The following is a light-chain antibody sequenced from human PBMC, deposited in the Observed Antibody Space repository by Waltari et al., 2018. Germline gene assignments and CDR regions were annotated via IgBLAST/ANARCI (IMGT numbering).Light chain of an antibody. CDR3: KSYTGTGSWV. Sequence: QSALTQPASVSGSPGQSITIFCTGTKSDVGFYNYVSWYQQHPGKAPKVIIYYVSQRPSVISNRFAGSKSGNTASLTISGLQADDEADYYCKSYTGTGSWVFGGGTKLTVL. CDR2: YVS. V-gene: IGLV2-14*03. J-gene: IGLJ3*02. CDR1: KSDVGFYNY.